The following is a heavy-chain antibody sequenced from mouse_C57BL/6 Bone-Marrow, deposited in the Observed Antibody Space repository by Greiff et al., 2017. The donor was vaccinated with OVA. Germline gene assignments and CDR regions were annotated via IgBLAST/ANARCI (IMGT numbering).Heavy chain of an antibody. J-gene: IGHJ3*01. CDR2: ISDGGSYT. CDR1: GFTFSSYA. Sequence: VQLKESGGGLVKPGGSLKLSCAASGFTFSSYAMSWVRQTPEKRLEWVATISDGGSYTYYPDNVKGRFTISRDNAKNNLYLQMSHLKSEDTAMYYCARDTRWGQGTLVTVSA. CDR3: ARDTR. V-gene: IGHV5-4*01.